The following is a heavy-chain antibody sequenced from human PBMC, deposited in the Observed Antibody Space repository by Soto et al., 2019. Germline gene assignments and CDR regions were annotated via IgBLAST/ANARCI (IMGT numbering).Heavy chain of an antibody. CDR3: AKDLGSGSCDS. CDR2: ISAYNGNT. CDR1: VYTVTSYG. D-gene: IGHD3-22*01. J-gene: IGHJ4*02. V-gene: IGHV1-18*01. Sequence: QVQLVQAGAEVKKPGASVKVSCKASVYTVTSYGISWGRQAPVQGLEWMGWISAYNGNTNYAQKLQGRVTMTTDTSTRTAYLELRSLRSDGTAVYYCAKDLGSGSCDSWGQGTLVTFSS.